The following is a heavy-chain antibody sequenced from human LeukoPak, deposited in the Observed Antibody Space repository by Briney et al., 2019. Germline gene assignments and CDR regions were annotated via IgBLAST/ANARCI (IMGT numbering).Heavy chain of an antibody. CDR1: GGSISSYY. V-gene: IGHV4-59*01. D-gene: IGHD5-12*01. J-gene: IGHJ4*02. CDR2: IYYSGST. CDR3: ARGDIVATIPFDY. Sequence: SSQTLSLTCTVSGGSISSYYWSWIRQPPGKGLEWIGYIYYSGSTNYNPSLKSRVTISVDTSKNQFSLKLSSVTAADTAVYYCARGDIVATIPFDYWGQGTLVTVSS.